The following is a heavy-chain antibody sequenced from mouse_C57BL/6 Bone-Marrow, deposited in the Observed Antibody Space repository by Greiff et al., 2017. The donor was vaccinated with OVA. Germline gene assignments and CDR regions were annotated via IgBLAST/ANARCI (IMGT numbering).Heavy chain of an antibody. V-gene: IGHV8-8*01. J-gene: IGHJ3*01. CDR1: GFSLSTFGMG. CDR2: IWWDDDM. D-gene: IGHD3-2*02. CDR3: ARLDSSGYPWFAY. Sequence: QVTLKVCGPGILQPSQTLSLTCSFSGFSLSTFGMGVGWIRQPSGKGLEWLAHIWWDDDMYYHPALKSRLIISKDTSKHQVFLKIANVDTADTATYYCARLDSSGYPWFAYWGQGTLVTVSA.